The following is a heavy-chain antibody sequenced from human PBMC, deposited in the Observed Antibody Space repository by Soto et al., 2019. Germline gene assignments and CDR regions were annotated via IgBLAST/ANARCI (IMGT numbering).Heavy chain of an antibody. Sequence: PGGSLRLSCAASGGTCISYGMRWVRQAPGKGLEWVAVISYDGSNKYYADSVKGRFTISRDNSKNTLYLQMNSLRAEDTAVYYCAKFHYDSSGYYHYYYYYGMDVWGQGTTVTVSS. V-gene: IGHV3-30*18. D-gene: IGHD3-22*01. CDR2: ISYDGSNK. CDR3: AKFHYDSSGYYHYYYYYGMDV. CDR1: GGTCISYG. J-gene: IGHJ6*02.